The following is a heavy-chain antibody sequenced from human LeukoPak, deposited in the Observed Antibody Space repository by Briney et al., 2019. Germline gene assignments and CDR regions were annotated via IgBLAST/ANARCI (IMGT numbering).Heavy chain of an antibody. V-gene: IGHV4-4*07. Sequence: LETLSLTCTVSGGSISTDYWTWIRQPAGKGLEWIGLIYTSGSTNYNPSLKSRVTMSLHTSKNQFSLKLTSVTAADTAVYYCASDFGYWGQGTLVTVSS. J-gene: IGHJ4*02. CDR1: GGSISTDY. CDR3: ASDFGY. D-gene: IGHD3-10*01. CDR2: IYTSGST.